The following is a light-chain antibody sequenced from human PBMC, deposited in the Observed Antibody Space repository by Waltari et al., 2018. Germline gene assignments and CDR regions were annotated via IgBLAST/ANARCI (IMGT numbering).Light chain of an antibody. J-gene: IGLJ3*02. V-gene: IGLV2-23*01. Sequence: QSALTQPASVSGSPGQSITISCTGTSSDVGSYNLVSWYQQLPGKAPKLMIYEGNKRPSGVSNRFSGSKPGNTASLTISGLQAEDEADYYCCSYAGGSPRVFGGGTKLTVL. CDR2: EGN. CDR3: CSYAGGSPRV. CDR1: SSDVGSYNL.